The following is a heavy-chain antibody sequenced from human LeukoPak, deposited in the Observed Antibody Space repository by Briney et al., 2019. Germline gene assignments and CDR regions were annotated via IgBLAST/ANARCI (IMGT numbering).Heavy chain of an antibody. D-gene: IGHD3-22*01. J-gene: IGHJ3*02. CDR2: INHSGST. CDR3: ARRVVVIRNFDI. CDR1: GGSISSYY. V-gene: IGHV4-34*01. Sequence: SETLSLTCTVSGGSISSYYWGWIRQPPGKGLEWIGEINHSGSTNYNPSLKSRVTISVDTSKNQFSLKLSSVTAADTAVYYCARRVVVIRNFDIWGQGTMVTVSS.